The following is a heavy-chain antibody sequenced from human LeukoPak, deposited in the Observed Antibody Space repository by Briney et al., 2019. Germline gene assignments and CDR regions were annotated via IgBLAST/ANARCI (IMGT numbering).Heavy chain of an antibody. Sequence: GGSLRLSCAASGFTFSSYAMSWVRQAPGKGLEWVSGIRGSGGSTFYADSVKGRFSISRDNSKNTLYLQMNSLRAEDTAVYYCANDLAVANDYWGQGTLVTVSS. D-gene: IGHD6-19*01. CDR2: IRGSGGST. J-gene: IGHJ4*02. V-gene: IGHV3-23*01. CDR1: GFTFSSYA. CDR3: ANDLAVANDY.